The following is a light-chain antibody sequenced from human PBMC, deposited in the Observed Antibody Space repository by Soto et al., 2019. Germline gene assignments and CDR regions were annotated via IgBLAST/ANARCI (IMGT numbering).Light chain of an antibody. J-gene: IGLJ2*01. CDR2: RNN. CDR1: SSNNGRNT. V-gene: IGLV1-44*01. CDR3: AAWDDSLNAVG. Sequence: SVLTQPPSAAGAAGQRVTIACSGGSSNNGRNTVNWHQQLPGTAAKLPISRNNQRPSGVPARFSGSKSGTSASLAISGLQSEDEADYYCAAWDDSLNAVGFGGGTKATVL.